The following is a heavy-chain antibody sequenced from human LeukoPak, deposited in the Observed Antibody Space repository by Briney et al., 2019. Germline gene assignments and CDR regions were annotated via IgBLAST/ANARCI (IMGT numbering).Heavy chain of an antibody. D-gene: IGHD2-15*01. Sequence: GGSLRLSCAASAFTFSSYAMSWVSQAPGKGLEWVSSISDSGGSTYYADSVKGRFTISRDNSRNTLFLQMNSLRAEDTAVYYCARACSGGNCYFTAFDVWGQGTMVTVSA. CDR3: ARACSGGNCYFTAFDV. CDR2: ISDSGGST. V-gene: IGHV3-23*01. J-gene: IGHJ3*01. CDR1: AFTFSSYA.